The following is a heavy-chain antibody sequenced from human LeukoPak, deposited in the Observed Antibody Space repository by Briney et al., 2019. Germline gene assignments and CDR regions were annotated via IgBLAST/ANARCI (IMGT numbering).Heavy chain of an antibody. D-gene: IGHD3-22*01. Sequence: ASVKVSCKASGGTFSSHAISWVRQAPGQGLEWMGRIIPILGIANYAQKFQGRVTITADKSTSTAYMELSSLRSEDTAVYYCARAPYYYDSSGYYYYGMDVWGQGTTVTVSS. CDR1: GGTFSSHA. CDR3: ARAPYYYDSSGYYYYGMDV. CDR2: IIPILGIA. J-gene: IGHJ6*02. V-gene: IGHV1-69*04.